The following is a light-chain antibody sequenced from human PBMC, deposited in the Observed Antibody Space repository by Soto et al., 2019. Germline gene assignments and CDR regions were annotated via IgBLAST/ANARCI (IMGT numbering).Light chain of an antibody. CDR1: QGISSY. CDR3: QQYNSYSWT. J-gene: IGKJ1*01. CDR2: AAY. V-gene: IGKV1-8*01. Sequence: AIRMTQSPSSFSASTGDRVTITCRASQGISSYLAWYQQKPGKAPKLLIYAAYTLQSGVTSRFSGSGSGTEFTLTISSLQPDDFATYYCQQYNSYSWTFGQGTKVEIK.